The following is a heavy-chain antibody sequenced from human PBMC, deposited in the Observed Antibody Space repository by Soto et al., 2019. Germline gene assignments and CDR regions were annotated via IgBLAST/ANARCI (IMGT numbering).Heavy chain of an antibody. D-gene: IGHD2-8*02. Sequence: QVQLVQSGAEVKKPASSVKVSCKASGGTFSSYAISWVRQAPGQGLEWMGGIIPIFGTADYAQKSQGRVTITADESTSTAYMELSSLRSEDTAVYYCATHWTGVPRYYYGMDVWGQGTTVTVSS. CDR2: IIPIFGTA. J-gene: IGHJ6*02. V-gene: IGHV1-69*12. CDR3: ATHWTGVPRYYYGMDV. CDR1: GGTFSSYA.